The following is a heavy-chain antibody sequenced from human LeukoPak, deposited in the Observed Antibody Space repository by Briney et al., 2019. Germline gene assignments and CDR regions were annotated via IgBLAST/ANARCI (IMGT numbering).Heavy chain of an antibody. V-gene: IGHV3-21*01. D-gene: IGHD3-22*01. CDR3: ARDRGYYYDSSGSQGGFDY. CDR2: ISSSSSYI. CDR1: GFTFSSYS. J-gene: IGHJ4*02. Sequence: GGSLRLSCAASGFTFSSYSMNWVRQAPGKGLEWVSSISSSSSYIYYADSVKGRFTISRDNAKNSLYLQMNSLRAEDTAVYYCARDRGYYYDSSGSQGGFDYWGQGTLVTVSS.